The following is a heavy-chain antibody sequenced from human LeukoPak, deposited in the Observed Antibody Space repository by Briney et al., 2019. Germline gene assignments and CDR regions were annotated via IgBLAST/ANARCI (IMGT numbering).Heavy chain of an antibody. CDR3: ARFRRYSYYYYMDV. CDR2: INHSGST. J-gene: IGHJ6*03. CDR1: GGSFSGYY. D-gene: IGHD5-12*01. V-gene: IGHV4-34*01. Sequence: SETLSLTCAVYGGSFSGYYWSWIRQPPGKGLEWIGEINHSGSTNYNPSLKSRVTISVDTSKNQFSLKLSSVTAADTAVYYCARFRRYSYYYYMDVWGKGTTVTVSS.